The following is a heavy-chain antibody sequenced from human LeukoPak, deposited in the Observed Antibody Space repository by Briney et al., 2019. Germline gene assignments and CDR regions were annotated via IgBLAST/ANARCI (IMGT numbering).Heavy chain of an antibody. V-gene: IGHV3-48*02. CDR1: GFTFSTYS. Sequence: GGSLSLSCAASGFTFSTYSMNWVRQAPGKGLEYVSHITSSSSSRHYADSVKGRFTISRDNAKNSLYLQLNSLRDEDPAVYYCARDAPEGRSGDYVGYWGQGTLVTVSS. CDR3: ARDAPEGRSGDYVGY. CDR2: ITSSSSSR. D-gene: IGHD3-10*01. J-gene: IGHJ4*02.